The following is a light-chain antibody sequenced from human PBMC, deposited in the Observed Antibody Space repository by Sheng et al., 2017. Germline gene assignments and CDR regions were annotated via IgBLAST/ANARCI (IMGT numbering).Light chain of an antibody. V-gene: IGLV1-51*01. CDR3: GTWDSSLSAGV. CDR1: SSKIGNNY. J-gene: IGLJ1*01. Sequence: QTVLTQPPSVSAAPGQKVTISCSGSSSKIGNNYVSWYQQLPGTAPKLLIYDNNKRPSGIPDRFSGSKSGTLATLGITGLQTGDEADYYCGTWDSSLSAGVFGTGTKVTVL. CDR2: DNN.